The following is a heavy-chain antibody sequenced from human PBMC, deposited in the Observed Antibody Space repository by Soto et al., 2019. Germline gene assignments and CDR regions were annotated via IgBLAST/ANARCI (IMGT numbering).Heavy chain of an antibody. CDR1: GYTLTSFY. CDR2: IDPSAGST. Sequence: ASVKVSCKASGYTLTSFYMHWMRQAPGQGLEWMGVIDPSAGSTTYAQKFKGRVRMTRDTFTSTVFMELSSLRSEDTAVYYCARSPRPTGTTLYYFDSWGQRTLVTVSS. CDR3: ARSPRPTGTTLYYFDS. J-gene: IGHJ4*02. V-gene: IGHV1-46*01. D-gene: IGHD1-1*01.